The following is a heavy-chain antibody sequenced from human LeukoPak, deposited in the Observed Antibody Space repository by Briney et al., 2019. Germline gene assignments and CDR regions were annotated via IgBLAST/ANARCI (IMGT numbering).Heavy chain of an antibody. V-gene: IGHV4-59*01. J-gene: IGHJ4*02. CDR3: ARASQLYYFDY. D-gene: IGHD2-15*01. Sequence: SGTLSLTCTVSGGSISSYYWSWIRQPPGKGLEWIGYIYYSGSTNYNPSLKSRVTISVDTSKNQFSLKLSSVTAADTAVYYCARASQLYYFDYWGQGTLVTVSS. CDR2: IYYSGST. CDR1: GGSISSYY.